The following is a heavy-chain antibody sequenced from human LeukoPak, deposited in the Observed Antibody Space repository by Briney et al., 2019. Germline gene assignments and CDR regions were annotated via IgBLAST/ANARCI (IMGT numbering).Heavy chain of an antibody. CDR1: GYSISSGYY. Sequence: SETLSLTCAVSGYSISSGYYWGWIRQPPGKGLEWIGSIYYSGSTYYNPSLKSRVTISVDTSKNQFSLKLSSVTAADTAVYYCARGFGMYYYYYYMDVWGKGTTVTVSS. CDR2: IYYSGST. D-gene: IGHD3-10*01. V-gene: IGHV4-38-2*01. J-gene: IGHJ6*03. CDR3: ARGFGMYYYYYYMDV.